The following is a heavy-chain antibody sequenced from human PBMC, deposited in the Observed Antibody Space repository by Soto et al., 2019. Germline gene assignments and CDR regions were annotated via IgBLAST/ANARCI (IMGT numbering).Heavy chain of an antibody. CDR1: GFTFSSYS. J-gene: IGHJ4*02. V-gene: IGHV3-48*02. Sequence: EVQLVESGGGLVQPGGSLRLSCAASGFTFSSYSMNWVRQAPGKGLEWVSYISSSSSTIYYADSVKGRFTISRDNAKNSLYLQMNSLRDEDTAVYYCARDSPLGYCSGGSCYTGGYFDYWGQGTLVTVSS. CDR2: ISSSSSTI. D-gene: IGHD2-15*01. CDR3: ARDSPLGYCSGGSCYTGGYFDY.